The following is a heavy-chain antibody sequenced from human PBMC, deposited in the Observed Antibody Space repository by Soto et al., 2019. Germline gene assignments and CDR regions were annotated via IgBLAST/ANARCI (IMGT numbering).Heavy chain of an antibody. CDR2: IIGSGGST. CDR3: AKGASTHDVSKDFGN. V-gene: IGHV3-23*01. J-gene: IGHJ4*02. CDR1: GFTFSSYV. Sequence: EVQLLESGGGLVQPGGSLRLSCAASGFTFSSYVMTWVRQAPGKGLEWVSGIIGSGGSTYYVDSVKGRFTISRDNSKNTLYLQMSSLRPEDTAVYYCAKGASTHDVSKDFGNWGQGTLVTVSS. D-gene: IGHD2-15*01.